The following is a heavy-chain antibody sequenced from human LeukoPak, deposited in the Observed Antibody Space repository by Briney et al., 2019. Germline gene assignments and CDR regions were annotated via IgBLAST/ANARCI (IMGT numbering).Heavy chain of an antibody. Sequence: PSETLSLTCTVSGGSLSSYYWTRIRQPPGKGLEWIGYIYYSGGTNYNPSLKSRVTISVDTSKNQFSLKLSSVTAADTAVYYCARLPLYSSGWLVDYWGQGTLVTVSS. CDR2: IYYSGGT. CDR3: ARLPLYSSGWLVDY. J-gene: IGHJ4*02. V-gene: IGHV4-59*08. CDR1: GGSLSSYY. D-gene: IGHD6-19*01.